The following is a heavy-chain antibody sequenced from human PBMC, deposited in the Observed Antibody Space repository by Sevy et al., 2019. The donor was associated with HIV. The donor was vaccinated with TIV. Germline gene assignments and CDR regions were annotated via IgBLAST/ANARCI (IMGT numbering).Heavy chain of an antibody. CDR3: TGKGATEGHEV. CDR2: FCPGDSDI. CDR1: GYSFTSYC. V-gene: IGHV5-51*01. D-gene: IGHD1-1*01. J-gene: IGHJ6*02. Sequence: GESLKISCKISGYSFTSYCIGWVRQMTGKGLEWMGIFCPGDSDISYSPSFQGQVTISADKSISTVYLQWRSLKASDTAMYYCTGKGATEGHEVLGPGTTVNVSS.